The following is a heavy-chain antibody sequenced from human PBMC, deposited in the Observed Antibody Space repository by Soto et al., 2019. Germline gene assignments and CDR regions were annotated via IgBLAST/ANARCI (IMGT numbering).Heavy chain of an antibody. J-gene: IGHJ6*02. Sequence: QVQLVQSGAEVKKPGASVKVSCKASGYTFTSYDINWVRQATGQGLEWMGWMNPNSGNTGYAQKFQGRVTMTRNTSISAAYMELSSLRSEDTAVSYCAREYSSSWYRFYYYGMDVWGQGTTVTVSS. D-gene: IGHD6-13*01. CDR2: MNPNSGNT. CDR3: AREYSSSWYRFYYYGMDV. CDR1: GYTFTSYD. V-gene: IGHV1-8*01.